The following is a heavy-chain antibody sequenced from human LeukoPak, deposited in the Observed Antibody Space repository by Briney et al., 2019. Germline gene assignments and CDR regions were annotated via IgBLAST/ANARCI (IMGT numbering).Heavy chain of an antibody. V-gene: IGHV1-69*13. CDR3: ARDYRRYCSGGSCCFDY. CDR1: GGTFSSYA. CDR2: IIPIFGTA. J-gene: IGHJ4*02. D-gene: IGHD2-15*01. Sequence: SVKVSCKASGGTFSSYAISWVRQAPGQGLEWMGGIIPIFGTANYAQKFQGRVTITADESTSTAYMELSSLRSEDTAVYYCARDYRRYCSGGSCCFDYWGQGTLVTVSS.